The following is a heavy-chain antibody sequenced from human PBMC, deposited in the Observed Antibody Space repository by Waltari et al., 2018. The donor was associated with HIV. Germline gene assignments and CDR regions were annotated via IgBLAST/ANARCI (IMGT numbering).Heavy chain of an antibody. V-gene: IGHV3-23*04. Sequence: EVQLVESGGGLVQPGGSLRLSCAASGFTFSSYVMIWVRQAPGKGLEWVSGISGSGGTTYYADSVKGRLTISRDNSKNTLYLHMDSLRAEDTAVYYCAKGTLGSFYDSSGYLHYWGQGTLVTVSS. J-gene: IGHJ4*02. D-gene: IGHD3-22*01. CDR2: ISGSGGTT. CDR3: AKGTLGSFYDSSGYLHY. CDR1: GFTFSSYV.